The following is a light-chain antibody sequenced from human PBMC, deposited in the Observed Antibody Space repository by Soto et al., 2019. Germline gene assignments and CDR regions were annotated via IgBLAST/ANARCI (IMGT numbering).Light chain of an antibody. Sequence: EIVLTQSPGTLSLSPGERATLSCRASQSVSSNYLAWYQQKPGQAPRLLIYCASSRATGIPDRFSGSGSGTDYTLTISRLEPEDFAVYYCQKYGSTPLVTFGQGTRLEIK. CDR2: CAS. CDR1: QSVSSNY. J-gene: IGKJ5*01. CDR3: QKYGSTPLVT. V-gene: IGKV3-20*01.